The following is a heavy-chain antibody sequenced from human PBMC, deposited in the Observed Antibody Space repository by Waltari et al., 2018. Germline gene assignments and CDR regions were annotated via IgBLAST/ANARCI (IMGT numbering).Heavy chain of an antibody. D-gene: IGHD4-17*01. CDR1: GFTFDDYA. CDR3: AASRDYGDYVGSDY. Sequence: EVQLVESGGGLVQPGRSLRLSCAASGFTFDDYAMHWVRQAPGKGLEWVSGISWNSGSIGYADSVKGRFTISRDNAKNSLYLQMNSLRAEDMALYYCAASRDYGDYVGSDYWGQGTLVTVSS. CDR2: ISWNSGSI. J-gene: IGHJ4*02. V-gene: IGHV3-9*03.